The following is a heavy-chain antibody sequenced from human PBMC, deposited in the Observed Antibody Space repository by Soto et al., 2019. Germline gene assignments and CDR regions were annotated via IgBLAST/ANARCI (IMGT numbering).Heavy chain of an antibody. J-gene: IGHJ5*02. V-gene: IGHV4-31*03. D-gene: IGHD3-3*01. CDR3: ARWWSGSRQGFDP. CDR2: IYYSGST. Sequence: QVQLQESGPGLVKPSQTLSLTCTVSGGSISSGDYYWSWIRQHPGKGLEWIGYIYYSGSTYYNPSLNSRVTLSVDTSKNQFSLKLRSVTAADTAVYYCARWWSGSRQGFDPWGQGTLVTVSS. CDR1: GGSISSGDYY.